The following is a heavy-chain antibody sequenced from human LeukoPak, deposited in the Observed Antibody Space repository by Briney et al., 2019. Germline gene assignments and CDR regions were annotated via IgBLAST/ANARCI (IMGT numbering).Heavy chain of an antibody. Sequence: GASVKVSCKASGYTFTGYYMHWVRQAPGQGLEWMGLINPNSGGANYAQKFQGRVTMTRDTPTRTAYMELSRLRSDDTAVYYCARDEGIVGELDYWGQGTLVTVSS. J-gene: IGHJ4*02. D-gene: IGHD1-26*01. CDR2: INPNSGGA. CDR1: GYTFTGYY. V-gene: IGHV1-2*02. CDR3: ARDEGIVGELDY.